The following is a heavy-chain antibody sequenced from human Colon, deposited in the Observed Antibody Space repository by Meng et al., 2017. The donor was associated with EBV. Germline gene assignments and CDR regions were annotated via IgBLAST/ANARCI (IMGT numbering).Heavy chain of an antibody. CDR2: ISTNTGTP. CDR1: EYTFSTYT. J-gene: IGHJ5*02. V-gene: IGHV7-4-1*02. CDR3: ARGGNFDP. D-gene: IGHD2/OR15-2a*01. Sequence: VQLVQAGLKFKDPGPAMKFSCKASEYTFSTYTINWVRQAHGRGLEWMGWISTNTGTPTYTQGFTGRFVFSLDTSVSTAYLQISSLKAEDTAVYYCARGGNFDPWGQGTLVTVSS.